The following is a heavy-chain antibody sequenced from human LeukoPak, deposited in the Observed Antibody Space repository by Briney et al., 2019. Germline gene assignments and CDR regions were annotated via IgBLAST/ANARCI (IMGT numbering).Heavy chain of an antibody. CDR2: IYYSGST. J-gene: IGHJ5*02. V-gene: IGHV4-39*07. CDR1: GGSISSSSYY. CDR3: ARDHYYSNWFDP. D-gene: IGHD3-10*01. Sequence: SETLSLTCTVSGGSISSSSYYWGWIRQPPGKGLEWIGSIYYSGSTYYNPSLKSRVTISVDTSKNQFSLKLSSVTAADTAVYYCARDHYYSNWFDPWGQGTLVTVSS.